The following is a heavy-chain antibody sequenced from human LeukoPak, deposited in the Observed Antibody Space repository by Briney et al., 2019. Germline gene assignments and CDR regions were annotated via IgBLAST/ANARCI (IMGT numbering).Heavy chain of an antibody. D-gene: IGHD3-10*01. V-gene: IGHV3-23*01. CDR3: AKDGSVLLWFGESDAFDI. J-gene: IGHJ3*02. CDR2: ISGSGGST. Sequence: GGSLRLSCAASGFTFSSYAMSWVRQAPGKRLEWVSAISGSGGSTYYADSVKGRFTISRDNSKNTLYLQMNSLRAEDTAVYYCAKDGSVLLWFGESDAFDIWGQGTMVTVSS. CDR1: GFTFSSYA.